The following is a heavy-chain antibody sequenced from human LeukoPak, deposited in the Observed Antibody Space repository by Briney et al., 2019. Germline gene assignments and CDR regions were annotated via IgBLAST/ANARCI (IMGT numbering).Heavy chain of an antibody. Sequence: SETLSLTCSVSGDSIGTYYWSWIRQPPGKGLEWIGNIFYSGSTTYNPSLKSRVTISIDTSKNQFSLKVYSMTAADTAVYYCARVVGNSYGSPFYFDYWDQGSLVIVSS. D-gene: IGHD5-18*01. CDR1: GDSIGTYY. CDR2: IFYSGST. CDR3: ARVVGNSYGSPFYFDY. J-gene: IGHJ4*02. V-gene: IGHV4-59*01.